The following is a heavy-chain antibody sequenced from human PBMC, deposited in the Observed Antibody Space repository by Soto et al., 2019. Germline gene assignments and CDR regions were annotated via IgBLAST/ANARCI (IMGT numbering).Heavy chain of an antibody. D-gene: IGHD6-19*01. CDR2: INHSGST. V-gene: IGHV4-34*01. Sequence: QVQLQQWGAGLLKPSETLSLTCAVYGGSFSGYYWSWIRQPPGKGLERIGEINHSGSTNYNPSLKSRVTISVDTSKSQFSVKLSSVTAANTAVYYCARAYYGSGWYCDFDVWGGGTMVIVSS. J-gene: IGHJ3*01. CDR1: GGSFSGYY. CDR3: ARAYYGSGWYCDFDV.